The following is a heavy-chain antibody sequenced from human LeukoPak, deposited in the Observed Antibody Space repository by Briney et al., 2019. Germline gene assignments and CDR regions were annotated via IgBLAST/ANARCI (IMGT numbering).Heavy chain of an antibody. V-gene: IGHV4-34*01. CDR1: GGSFSGYY. CDR3: ARVRYYGSGSYRGWFDP. CDR2: INHSGST. J-gene: IGHJ5*02. D-gene: IGHD3-10*01. Sequence: SETLSLTCAVYGGSFSGYYWSWIRQPPGKGLEWIGEINHSGSTNYNPSLMSRVTISVDTSKNQFSLKLSSVTAADTAVYYCARVRYYGSGSYRGWFDPWGQGTLVTVSS.